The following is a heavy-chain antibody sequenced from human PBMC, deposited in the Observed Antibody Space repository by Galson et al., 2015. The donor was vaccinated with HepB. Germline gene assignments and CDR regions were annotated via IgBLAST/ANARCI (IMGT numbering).Heavy chain of an antibody. Sequence: ETLSLTCAVYGGSFSGYYWSWIRQPPGKGLEWIGEINHSGSTNYNPSLKSRVTISVDTSKNQFSLKLSSVTAADTAVYYCARGRGELRSIGFYYFDYWGQGTLVTVSS. D-gene: IGHD1-26*01. CDR1: GGSFSGYY. V-gene: IGHV4-34*01. CDR2: INHSGST. J-gene: IGHJ4*02. CDR3: ARGRGELRSIGFYYFDY.